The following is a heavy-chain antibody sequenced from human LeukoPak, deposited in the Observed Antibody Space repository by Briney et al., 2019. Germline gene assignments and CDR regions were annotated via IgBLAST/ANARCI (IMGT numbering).Heavy chain of an antibody. V-gene: IGHV4-59*08. J-gene: IGHJ4*02. CDR1: GGSISSYY. CDR2: IYYTGRA. CDR3: ARHKPTGSYPLEL. D-gene: IGHD3-10*01. Sequence: SETLSLTCTVSGGSISSYYWSWLRQPPGKGLEWIGHIYYTGRATYNPSLGSRLTISADTSTSQLALKLSSVTAADTAVYYCARHKPTGSYPLELWGQGTLVTVSS.